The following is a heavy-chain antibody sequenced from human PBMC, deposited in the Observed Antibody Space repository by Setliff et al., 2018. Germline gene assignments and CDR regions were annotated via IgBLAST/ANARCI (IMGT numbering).Heavy chain of an antibody. D-gene: IGHD2-15*01. CDR2: IYYSGST. Sequence: SETLSLTCSVSGGSITSYYWSWIRQPPGNGLEYIGYIYYSGSTNYNPSLKSRVTISLDTPKNQFSLRLSSVTAADTAVYYCARTRYGLGGRPYWGQGTLVTVSS. J-gene: IGHJ4*02. CDR1: GGSITSYY. CDR3: ARTRYGLGGRPY. V-gene: IGHV4-59*01.